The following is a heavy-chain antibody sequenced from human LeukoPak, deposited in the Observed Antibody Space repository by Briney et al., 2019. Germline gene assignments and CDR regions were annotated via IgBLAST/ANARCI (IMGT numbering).Heavy chain of an antibody. CDR3: AREQGYSSGWYPNSFDY. D-gene: IGHD6-19*01. Sequence: GESLRLSCAASGFTFSSYNMNWVRQAPGKGLEWVSYISTRSSTIYYADSVKGRFTISRDNAKNSLYLQMNSLRDDDTAVYYCAREQGYSSGWYPNSFDYWGQGALVTVSS. CDR2: ISTRSSTI. V-gene: IGHV3-48*02. J-gene: IGHJ4*02. CDR1: GFTFSSYN.